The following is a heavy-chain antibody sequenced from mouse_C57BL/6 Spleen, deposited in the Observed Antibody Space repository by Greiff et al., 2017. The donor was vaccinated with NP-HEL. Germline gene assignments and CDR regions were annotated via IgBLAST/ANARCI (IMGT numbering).Heavy chain of an antibody. CDR3: ARKDDYDDYFDY. CDR1: GYTFTSYW. CDR2: IHPNSGST. J-gene: IGHJ2*01. V-gene: IGHV1-64*01. D-gene: IGHD2-4*01. Sequence: QVQLQQPGAELVKPGASVKLSCKASGYTFTSYWMHWVKQRPGQGLEWIGMIHPNSGSTNYNEKFKSKATLTVDKSSSTAYMQLSSPTSEDSAVYYCARKDDYDDYFDYWGQGTTLTVSS.